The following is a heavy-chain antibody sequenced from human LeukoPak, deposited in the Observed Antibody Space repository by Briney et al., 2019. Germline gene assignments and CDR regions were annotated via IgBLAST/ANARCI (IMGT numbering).Heavy chain of an antibody. J-gene: IGHJ6*02. CDR1: GFTFSSYA. CDR3: ARGGDV. Sequence: GSLRLSCAASGFTFSSYAMSWVRQPPGKGLEWIGEINHSGSTNYNPSLKSRVTISVDTSKNQFSLKLSSVTAADTAVYYCARGGDVWGQGTTVTVSS. V-gene: IGHV4-34*01. CDR2: INHSGST.